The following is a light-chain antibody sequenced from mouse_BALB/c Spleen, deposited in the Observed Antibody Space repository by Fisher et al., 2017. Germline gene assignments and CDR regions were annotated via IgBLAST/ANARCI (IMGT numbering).Light chain of an antibody. CDR3: QQWSSNPPT. CDR1: SSVSSSY. Sequence: IVITQSPAIMSASPGEKVTMTCTASSSVSSSYLHWYQQKPGSSPKLWIYSTSNLASGVPARFSGSGSGTSYSLTISSMEAEDAATYYCQQWSSNPPTFGGGTKLEIK. V-gene: IGKV4-79*01. J-gene: IGKJ1*01. CDR2: STS.